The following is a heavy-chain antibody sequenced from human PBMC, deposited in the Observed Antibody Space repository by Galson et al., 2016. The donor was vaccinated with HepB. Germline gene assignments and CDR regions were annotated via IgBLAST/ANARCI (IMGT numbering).Heavy chain of an antibody. CDR2: ISSSSNYI. CDR1: GFTFSSYS. J-gene: IGHJ4*02. CDR3: VRNLPPGGDYSVDY. V-gene: IGHV3-21*01. D-gene: IGHD4-17*01. Sequence: SLRLSCAASGFTFSSYSMNWVRQAPGKGLEWVSSISSSSNYIYHAGSVKGRFTISRDNAKNSLYLQVNSLRAEDTAVYYCVRNLPPGGDYSVDYWGQGTLVTVSS.